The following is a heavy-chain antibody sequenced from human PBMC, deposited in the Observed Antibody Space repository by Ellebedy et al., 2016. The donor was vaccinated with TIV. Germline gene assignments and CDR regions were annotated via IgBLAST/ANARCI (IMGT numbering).Heavy chain of an antibody. CDR1: GGSINSGDSY. V-gene: IGHV4-30-4*01. CDR3: ARGDSSSSRVYY. J-gene: IGHJ4*02. Sequence: MPSETLSLTCTVSGGSINSGDSYWSWIRQPPGKGLEWIGYIYYSGSTYYKPSLKSRVTISVDTSKNQFSLRLTSVTAADTAVYYCARGDSSSSRVYYWGQGTLVTVSS. D-gene: IGHD6-6*01. CDR2: IYYSGST.